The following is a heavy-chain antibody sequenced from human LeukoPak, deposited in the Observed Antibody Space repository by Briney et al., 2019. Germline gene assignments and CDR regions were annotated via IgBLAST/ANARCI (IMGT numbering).Heavy chain of an antibody. CDR1: GGSISSSSYY. J-gene: IGHJ6*02. CDR3: ARQGRQHYDIDPAVSGMDV. D-gene: IGHD3-9*01. V-gene: IGHV4-39*01. Sequence: SETLSLTCTVSGGSISSSSYYWGWIRQPPGKGLEWIGSIYYSGSTYYNPSLKSRVTISVDTSKNQFSLKLSSVTAADTAVYYCARQGRQHYDIDPAVSGMDVWGQGTTVTVSS. CDR2: IYYSGST.